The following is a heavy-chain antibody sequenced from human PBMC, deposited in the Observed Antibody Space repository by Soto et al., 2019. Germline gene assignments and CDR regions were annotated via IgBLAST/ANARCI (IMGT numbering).Heavy chain of an antibody. D-gene: IGHD4-17*01. Sequence: SETLSLTCTVSGGSVSSGSYYWSWIRQPPGKGLEWIGYIYYSGSTNYNPSLKSRVTISVDTSKNQFSLKLSSVTAAGTAVYYCAVADYGDYDYWGQGTLVTVSS. CDR2: IYYSGST. J-gene: IGHJ4*02. CDR3: AVADYGDYDY. V-gene: IGHV4-61*01. CDR1: GGSVSSGSYY.